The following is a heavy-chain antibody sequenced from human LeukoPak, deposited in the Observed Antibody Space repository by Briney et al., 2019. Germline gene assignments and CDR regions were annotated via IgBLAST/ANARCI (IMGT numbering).Heavy chain of an antibody. CDR3: ARDQAIPCGMDV. CDR2: IIPIFGTA. V-gene: IGHV1-69*01. D-gene: IGHD2-2*02. Sequence: KISCKGSGYSFTSYWIGWVRQAPGQGLEWMGGIIPIFGTANYAQKFQGRVTITADESTSTAYMELSSLRSEDTAVYYCARDQAIPCGMDVWGQGTTVTVSS. CDR1: GYSFTSYW. J-gene: IGHJ6*02.